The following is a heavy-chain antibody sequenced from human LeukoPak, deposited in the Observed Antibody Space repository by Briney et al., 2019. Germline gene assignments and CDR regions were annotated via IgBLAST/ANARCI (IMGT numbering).Heavy chain of an antibody. D-gene: IGHD2-2*01. Sequence: ASVKVSCKAPGYTFTSYYMHWVRQAPGQGLEWMGTINPSGGSTSYAQRFQGRVTMTRDTSTSTGYMELSSLRSEDTAVYYCARDHCRSTSCKGAFDIWGQGTMVTVSS. CDR3: ARDHCRSTSCKGAFDI. J-gene: IGHJ3*02. CDR2: INPSGGST. V-gene: IGHV1-46*01. CDR1: GYTFTSYY.